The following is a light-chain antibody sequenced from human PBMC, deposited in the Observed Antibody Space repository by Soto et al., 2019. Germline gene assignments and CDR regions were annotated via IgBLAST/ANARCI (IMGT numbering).Light chain of an antibody. CDR2: KAS. CDR1: QSIGTW. CDR3: QQYNTV. J-gene: IGKJ1*01. V-gene: IGKV1-5*03. Sequence: IQMTQAPSTLSASVGDRVTITCRASQSIGTWMAWYQQKPGKAPKLLIYKASSLESGVPSRFSGSGSGTEFTLTISSLQPDDFATYYCQQYNTVXGQGPKVDIK.